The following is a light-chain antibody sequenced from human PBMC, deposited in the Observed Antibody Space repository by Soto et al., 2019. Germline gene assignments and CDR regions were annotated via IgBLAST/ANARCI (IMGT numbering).Light chain of an antibody. V-gene: IGKV1-33*01. CDR3: QQYDNLPF. J-gene: IGKJ4*01. CDR1: QDISNY. CDR2: DAS. Sequence: DIQMTQSPSSLSASVGDRVTITCQASQDISNYLNWYQQKPGKAPKLLLYDASNLETGVPSRFSGSGSGTDFTFTISSLQPEDIATYYCQQYDNLPFFSGGTKVEIK.